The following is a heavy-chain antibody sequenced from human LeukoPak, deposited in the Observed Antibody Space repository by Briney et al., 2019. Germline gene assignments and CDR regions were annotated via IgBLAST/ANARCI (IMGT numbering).Heavy chain of an antibody. D-gene: IGHD4-17*01. V-gene: IGHV1-8*01. CDR3: ARGEGSRVIYGDYKDAFDI. CDR2: MNPNSGNT. Sequence: ASVKVSCKASGYTFTSYVINWVRQATGQGLEWMGWMNPNSGNTGYAQKFQGRVTMTRNTSISTAYMELSSLRSEDTAVYYCARGEGSRVIYGDYKDAFDIWGQGTMVTVSS. J-gene: IGHJ3*02. CDR1: GYTFTSYV.